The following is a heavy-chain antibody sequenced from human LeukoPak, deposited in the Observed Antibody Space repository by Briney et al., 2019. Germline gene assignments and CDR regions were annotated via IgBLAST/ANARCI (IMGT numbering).Heavy chain of an antibody. CDR3: VKNFGITPYYFDH. V-gene: IGHV3-23*01. CDR1: GFTFNNYA. Sequence: GGSLRLSCAASGFTFNNYAMIWVRQAPGKGLEWVSGISGPGINTYDADSVKGRFTISRDNSKNTVYLQMNSLRTDDTALYYCVKNFGITPYYFDHWGQGTLVTVSS. CDR2: ISGPGINT. J-gene: IGHJ4*02. D-gene: IGHD3-16*01.